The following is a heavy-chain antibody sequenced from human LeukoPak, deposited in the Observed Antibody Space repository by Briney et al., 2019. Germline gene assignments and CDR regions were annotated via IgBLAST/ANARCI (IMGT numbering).Heavy chain of an antibody. CDR2: ISSSSSYI. V-gene: IGHV3-21*01. CDR1: GFTFCSYS. Sequence: GGSLRLSCAASGFTFCSYSMIWVRPAPGKGLEWVSSISSSSSYIYYAASVKGRFTISRDNAKNSLYLQMNSLRAEDTAVYYCARGNSLGSIGYCSSTSCYFFDYWGQGTLVTVSS. D-gene: IGHD2-2*01. J-gene: IGHJ4*02. CDR3: ARGNSLGSIGYCSSTSCYFFDY.